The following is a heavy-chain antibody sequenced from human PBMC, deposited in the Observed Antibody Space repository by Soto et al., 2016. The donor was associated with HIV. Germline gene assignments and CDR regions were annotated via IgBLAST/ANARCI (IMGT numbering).Heavy chain of an antibody. CDR1: GFTFSSYS. J-gene: IGHJ2*01. V-gene: IGHV3-48*01. CDR3: ARRSNTVTTAYWYFDL. CDR2: ISSSSSTK. D-gene: IGHD4-17*01. Sequence: EVQLVESGGGLVQPGGSLRLSCAASGFTFSSYSMNWVRQAPGKGLEWVSYISSSSSTKYYADSVKGRFTISRDNAKNSLYLQMNSLRAEDTAVYYXARRSNTVTTAYWYFDLVGAWPPVVTVLL.